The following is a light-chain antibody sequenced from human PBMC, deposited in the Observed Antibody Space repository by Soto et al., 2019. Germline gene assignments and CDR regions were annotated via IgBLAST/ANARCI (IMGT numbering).Light chain of an antibody. Sequence: QSVLTQPPSVSAAPGQKVTISCSGSSSNIGNNYVSWYQQLPGTAPKLLIYDNNKRPSGIPDRFSGSKSGTSATLGITGRQTGDEADYYCGTWDSSLSDVVFGGGTKVTVL. J-gene: IGLJ2*01. V-gene: IGLV1-51*01. CDR3: GTWDSSLSDVV. CDR1: SSNIGNNY. CDR2: DNN.